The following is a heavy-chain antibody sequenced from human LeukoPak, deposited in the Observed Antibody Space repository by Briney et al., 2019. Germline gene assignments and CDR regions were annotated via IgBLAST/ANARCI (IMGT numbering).Heavy chain of an antibody. D-gene: IGHD1-7*01. Sequence: AASVKVSCKASGYTFTSYGISWVRQAPGQGLEWMGWISAYNGNTNYAQKLQGRVTMTTDTSTSTAYMELRSLRSDDTAAYYCARCSCPGTTYDFDYWGQGTLVTVSS. CDR2: ISAYNGNT. V-gene: IGHV1-18*01. CDR1: GYTFTSYG. CDR3: ARCSCPGTTYDFDY. J-gene: IGHJ4*02.